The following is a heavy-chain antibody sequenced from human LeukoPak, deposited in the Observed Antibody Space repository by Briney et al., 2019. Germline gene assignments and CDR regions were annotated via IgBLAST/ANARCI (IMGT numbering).Heavy chain of an antibody. Sequence: ASVKVSRKASGYTFTSYGISWVRQAPGQGLEWMGWISAYNGNTNYAQKLQGRDTMTTDTSTSTAYMELRSLRSDDTAVYYCARTVLLWFGELFLFDYWGQGTLVTVSS. CDR3: ARTVLLWFGELFLFDY. CDR2: ISAYNGNT. D-gene: IGHD3-10*01. J-gene: IGHJ4*02. CDR1: GYTFTSYG. V-gene: IGHV1-18*01.